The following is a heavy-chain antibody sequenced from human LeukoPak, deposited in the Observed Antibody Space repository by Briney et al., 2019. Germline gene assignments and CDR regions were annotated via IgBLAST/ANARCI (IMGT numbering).Heavy chain of an antibody. D-gene: IGHD6-13*01. J-gene: IGHJ4*02. Sequence: HAGGSLRLSCAASGFTFSTYWMSWVRQAPGKGLEWVANINQDGSVKYYMDSVKGRFTISRDNAKNSLYLQMNSLRAEDTAVYYCAKDPVAAAGRGSLFDYWGQGTLVTVSS. CDR1: GFTFSTYW. CDR3: AKDPVAAAGRGSLFDY. V-gene: IGHV3-7*03. CDR2: INQDGSVK.